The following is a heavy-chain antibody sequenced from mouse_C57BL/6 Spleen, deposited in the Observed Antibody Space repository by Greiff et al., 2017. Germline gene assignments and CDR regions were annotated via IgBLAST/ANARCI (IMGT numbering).Heavy chain of an antibody. Sequence: VKLQESGAELARPGASVKMSCKASGYTFTSYTMHWVKQRPGQGLEWIGYINPSSGYTKYNQKFKDKATMTADKSSSTAYMQLSSLTSEDSAVYYCARLRAFDYWGQGTTLTVSS. V-gene: IGHV1-4*01. J-gene: IGHJ2*01. CDR1: GYTFTSYT. CDR3: ARLRAFDY. D-gene: IGHD3-1*01. CDR2: INPSSGYT.